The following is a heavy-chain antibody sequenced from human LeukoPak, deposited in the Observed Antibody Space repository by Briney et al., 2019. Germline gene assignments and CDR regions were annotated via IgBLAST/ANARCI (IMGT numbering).Heavy chain of an antibody. CDR2: IKSKTDGGTT. D-gene: IGHD6-13*01. J-gene: IGHJ6*02. V-gene: IGHV3-15*01. Sequence: GGSLRLSCAASGFTFSNAWMSWVRQAPGKGLEWVGRIKSKTDGGTTDYAAPVKGRFTISRDDSKNTLYLQMNSLKTEDTAVYYCTTGGSSWYRVYYYYGMDVWGQGTTVTVSS. CDR1: GFTFSNAW. CDR3: TTGGSSWYRVYYYYGMDV.